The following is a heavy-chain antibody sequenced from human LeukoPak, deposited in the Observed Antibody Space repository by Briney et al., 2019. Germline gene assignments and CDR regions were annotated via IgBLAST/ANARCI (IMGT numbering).Heavy chain of an antibody. D-gene: IGHD3-22*01. CDR3: ARDPHYYDSSGYYPYSGY. J-gene: IGHJ4*02. V-gene: IGHV4-61*02. Sequence: SQTLSLTCTVSGGSISSGSYYWSWIRQPAGKGLEWIGRIYTSGSTNYNPSLKSRVTISVDTSKNQFSLKLSSVTAADTAVYYCARDPHYYDSSGYYPYSGYWGQGTLVTVSS. CDR1: GGSISSGSYY. CDR2: IYTSGST.